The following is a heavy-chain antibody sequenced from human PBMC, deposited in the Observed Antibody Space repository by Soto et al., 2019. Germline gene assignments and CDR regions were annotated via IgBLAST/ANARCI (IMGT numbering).Heavy chain of an antibody. CDR3: ARWRSRDSSGPYNWFDP. J-gene: IGHJ5*02. Sequence: SVKVSCKASGGTFSSYAISWVRQAPGQGLEWMGGIIPIFGTANYAQKFQGRVTITADESTSTAYMELSSLRSEDTAVYYCARWRSRDSSGPYNWFDPWGQGTLVTVSS. CDR1: GGTFSSYA. V-gene: IGHV1-69*13. CDR2: IIPIFGTA. D-gene: IGHD3-22*01.